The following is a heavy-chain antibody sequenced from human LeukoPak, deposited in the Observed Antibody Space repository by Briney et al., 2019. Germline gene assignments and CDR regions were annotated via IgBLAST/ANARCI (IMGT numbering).Heavy chain of an antibody. D-gene: IGHD4-23*01. CDR2: FSGGGGHT. CDR3: AKDYGGKPGALDY. V-gene: IGHV3-23*01. J-gene: IGHJ4*02. Sequence: GGSLRLSCAASGFTFSSYAMTWVRQAPGKGLEWVSGFSGGGGHTYYADSVKGRFTISRDNSRNTLYLQMNSLRAEDTAVYYCAKDYGGKPGALDYWGQGTLVTVSS. CDR1: GFTFSSYA.